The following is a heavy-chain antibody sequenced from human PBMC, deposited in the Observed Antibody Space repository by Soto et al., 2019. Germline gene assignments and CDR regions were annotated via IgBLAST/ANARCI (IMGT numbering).Heavy chain of an antibody. J-gene: IGHJ3*02. V-gene: IGHV4-39*01. CDR2: IYYSGST. CDR1: GGSISSSSYY. D-gene: IGHD6-13*01. Sequence: PSETLSLTGTVSGGSISSSSYYWGWIRQPPGKGLEWIGSIYYSGSTYYNPSLKSRATISVDTSKNQFSLKLSSVTAADTAVYYCARSEQQLDAFDIWGQGTMVTVSS. CDR3: ARSEQQLDAFDI.